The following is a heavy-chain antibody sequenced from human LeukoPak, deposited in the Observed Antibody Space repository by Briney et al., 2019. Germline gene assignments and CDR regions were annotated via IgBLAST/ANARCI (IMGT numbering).Heavy chain of an antibody. CDR2: IIPIFGTA. V-gene: IGHV1-69*13. CDR3: ARAAITMIVPSWAFDI. CDR1: GGTFSSYA. Sequence: SVKVSCKASGGTFSSYAISWVRQAPGQVLERMGGIIPIFGTANYAQKFQGRVTITADESTSTAYMELSSLRSEDTAVYYCARAAITMIVPSWAFDIWGQGTMVTVSS. J-gene: IGHJ3*02. D-gene: IGHD3-22*01.